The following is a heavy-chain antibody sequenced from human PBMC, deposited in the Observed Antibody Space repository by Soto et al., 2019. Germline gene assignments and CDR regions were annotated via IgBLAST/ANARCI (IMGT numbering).Heavy chain of an antibody. Sequence: EASVKVSCKASGYTFTSYGISWVRQAPGQGLEWMGWISAYNGNTNYAQKLQGRVTMTTDTSTSTAYMELRSLRSDDTAVYYCARGFETWYSSSSALDYWGQGTLVTVSS. V-gene: IGHV1-18*01. D-gene: IGHD6-6*01. CDR2: ISAYNGNT. CDR3: ARGFETWYSSSSALDY. CDR1: GYTFTSYG. J-gene: IGHJ4*02.